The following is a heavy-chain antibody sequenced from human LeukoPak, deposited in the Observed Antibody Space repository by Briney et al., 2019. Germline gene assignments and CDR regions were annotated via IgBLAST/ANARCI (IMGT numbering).Heavy chain of an antibody. CDR1: GGSISSYY. V-gene: IGHV4-59*08. CDR2: IYYSGST. D-gene: IGHD3-10*01. Sequence: SETLSLTCTVSGGSISSYYWSWIRQPPGKGLEWIGYIYYSGSTNYNPSLKSRVTISVDTSKSQFSLMLSSVTAADTAVYYCARGRYYGSGNWFDPWGQGTLVTVSS. J-gene: IGHJ5*02. CDR3: ARGRYYGSGNWFDP.